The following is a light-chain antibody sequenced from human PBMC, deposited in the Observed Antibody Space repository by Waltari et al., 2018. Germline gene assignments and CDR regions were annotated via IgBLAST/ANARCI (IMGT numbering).Light chain of an antibody. CDR1: QSVSSS. Sequence: ETVLTQSPATLSLSPGERATLSCRASQSVSSSLAWYQQKPGQAPRLLIYDASKRATGIPARFSGSGSGTDFTLTIGGLEPEDFAVYYCQQFFGTPWTFGQGTKVEIK. J-gene: IGKJ1*01. CDR2: DAS. CDR3: QQFFGTPWT. V-gene: IGKV3-11*01.